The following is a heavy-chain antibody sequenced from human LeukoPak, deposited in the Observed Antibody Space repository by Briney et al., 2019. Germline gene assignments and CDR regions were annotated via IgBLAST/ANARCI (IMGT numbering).Heavy chain of an antibody. V-gene: IGHV1-69*04. D-gene: IGHD7-27*01. Sequence: SVKVSCKASGGTFSSYAISWVRQAPGQGLEWMGRIIPILGTANYAQKFQGRVTITADKSTSTAYMELSSLRSEDTAVYYCARERDNWGSAAYFDYWGQGTLVTVSS. CDR2: IIPILGTA. J-gene: IGHJ4*02. CDR3: ARERDNWGSAAYFDY. CDR1: GGTFSSYA.